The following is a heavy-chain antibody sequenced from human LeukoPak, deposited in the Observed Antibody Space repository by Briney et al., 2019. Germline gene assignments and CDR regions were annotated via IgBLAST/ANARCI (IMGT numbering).Heavy chain of an antibody. Sequence: GGSLRLSCAASGFPFSSYEMNWVRQAPGKGLEWVSSISSSSSYIYYADSVKGRFTISRDNAKNSLYLQMNSLRAEDTAVYYCARQGVAVAGFDYWGQGTLVTVSS. J-gene: IGHJ4*02. D-gene: IGHD6-19*01. CDR3: ARQGVAVAGFDY. V-gene: IGHV3-21*01. CDR2: ISSSSSYI. CDR1: GFPFSSYE.